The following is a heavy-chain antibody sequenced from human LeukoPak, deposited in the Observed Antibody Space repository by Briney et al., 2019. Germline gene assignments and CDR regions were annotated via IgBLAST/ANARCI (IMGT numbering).Heavy chain of an antibody. CDR3: SRGDPDGTTDFDF. CDR1: GFRFSDYY. Sequence: GGSLRLSCAASGFRFSDYYMDWVRQAPGKGLECVARIRKEVNGYTTEYAASVKGRFTISRDDSTKILFLQMNSLRTEDTAVYYCSRGDPDGTTDFDFWGQGTLVTVSS. CDR2: IRKEVNGYTT. J-gene: IGHJ4*02. V-gene: IGHV3-72*01. D-gene: IGHD1-1*01.